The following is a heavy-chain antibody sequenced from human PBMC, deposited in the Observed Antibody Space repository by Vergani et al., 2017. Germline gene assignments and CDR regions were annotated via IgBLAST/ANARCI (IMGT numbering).Heavy chain of an antibody. Sequence: QVQLQESGPGLVKPSQTLSLTCTVSGGSISSGGYYWSWIRQHPGKGLEWIGYIYYSGSTYYNPSLKSRVTISVDTSKNQFSLKLSSVTAADTAVYYCARVAYDSSGYLCPFDYWGQATLVTVSS. CDR2: IYYSGST. CDR3: ARVAYDSSGYLCPFDY. J-gene: IGHJ4*02. D-gene: IGHD3-22*01. V-gene: IGHV4-31*03. CDR1: GGSISSGGYY.